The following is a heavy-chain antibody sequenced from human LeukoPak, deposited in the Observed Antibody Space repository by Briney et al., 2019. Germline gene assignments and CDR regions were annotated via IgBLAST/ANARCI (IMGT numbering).Heavy chain of an antibody. CDR3: AAYYYDGSGYYEPHY. D-gene: IGHD3-22*01. Sequence: SVKVSCKASGGTFSSYAISWVRQAPGQGLEWMGRIIPILGIANYAQKFQGRVTITADKSTSTAYMELSSLRSEDTAVYYCAAYYYDGSGYYEPHYWGQGTLVTVSS. CDR1: GGTFSSYA. J-gene: IGHJ4*02. V-gene: IGHV1-69*04. CDR2: IIPILGIA.